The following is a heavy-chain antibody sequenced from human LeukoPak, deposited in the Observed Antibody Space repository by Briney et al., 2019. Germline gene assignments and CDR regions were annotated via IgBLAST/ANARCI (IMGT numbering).Heavy chain of an antibody. J-gene: IGHJ5*01. V-gene: IGHV3-48*01. Sequence: PGGSLRLSCEASGFTFSTTWMTWVRQAPGKGLEWVSYISSSSSTIYYADSVKGRFSISRDNAKNSLYLQMNSLRAEDTAVYYCARDRPAEHDSWGQGTLVTVSS. CDR1: GFTFSTTW. CDR3: ARDRPAEHDS. CDR2: ISSSSSTI. D-gene: IGHD1-14*01.